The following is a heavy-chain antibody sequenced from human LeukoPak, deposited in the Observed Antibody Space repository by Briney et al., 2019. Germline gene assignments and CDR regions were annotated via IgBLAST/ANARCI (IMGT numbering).Heavy chain of an antibody. J-gene: IGHJ4*02. CDR1: GGPISSSDYS. V-gene: IGHV4-39*01. Sequence: SETLSLSCTVSGGPISSSDYSWGWIRQPPGKGLEWIGSIYYSGNSYYNPSLKSRVTISVDTSKNQFSLKLSSVTAADTAVYYCARRVVTLYYFDYWGQGTLVTVSS. CDR3: ARRVVTLYYFDY. CDR2: IYYSGNS. D-gene: IGHD2-21*02.